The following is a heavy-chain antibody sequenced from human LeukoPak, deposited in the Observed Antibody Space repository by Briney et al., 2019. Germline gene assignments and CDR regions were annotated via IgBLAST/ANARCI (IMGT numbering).Heavy chain of an antibody. J-gene: IGHJ3*02. D-gene: IGHD4-17*01. V-gene: IGHV3-23*01. CDR2: ISGNGGGT. CDR3: AKDPNGDYIGTFDI. CDR1: QFNFNKFG. Sequence: PGGSLRLSCATSQFNFNKFGMTWVRQAPGKGLEWVSSISGNGGGTQYADSVQGRFAISRDNSKNTLYLQMNSLRAEDTAVYFCAKDPNGDYIGTFDIWGQGTMVTVSS.